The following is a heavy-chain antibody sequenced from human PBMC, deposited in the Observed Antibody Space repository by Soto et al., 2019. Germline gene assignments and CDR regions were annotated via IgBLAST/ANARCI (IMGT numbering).Heavy chain of an antibody. CDR3: PKNGHPPYYYYGLDV. J-gene: IGHJ6*02. CDR1: GYTFTRYG. D-gene: IGHD2-8*01. Sequence: QGHLVQSGAKVKKPGTSVKVSCKASGYTFTRYGISWVRQAPGQGLEWMGWISGYNGDTNYAQNLQGRVTMTIDTSTSTAYMELRSLTSDDTAVYYCPKNGHPPYYYYGLDVWGQGTTVTVSS. CDR2: ISGYNGDT. V-gene: IGHV1-18*01.